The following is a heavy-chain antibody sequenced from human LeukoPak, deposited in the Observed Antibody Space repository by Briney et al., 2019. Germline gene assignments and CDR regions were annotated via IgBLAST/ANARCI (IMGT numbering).Heavy chain of an antibody. Sequence: ASVNVSCKASGYTFTDYYMHWVRQAPGQGLEWMGWINPNSGGTNYAQKFQGRVTMTRDTSISTAYMELSRLRSDDTAVYYCARPAAGTQYWGQGTLVTVSS. CDR1: GYTFTDYY. V-gene: IGHV1-2*02. D-gene: IGHD6-13*01. CDR3: ARPAAGTQY. J-gene: IGHJ4*02. CDR2: INPNSGGT.